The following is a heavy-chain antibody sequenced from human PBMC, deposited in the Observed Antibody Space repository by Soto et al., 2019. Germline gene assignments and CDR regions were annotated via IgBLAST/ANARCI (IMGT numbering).Heavy chain of an antibody. CDR3: ARGGMVRGVSISHYYYYGMDV. Sequence: EVQLVESGGGLVKPGGSLRLSCAASGFTFSSYSVNWVRQAPGKGLEWVSSISSSSSYIYYADSVKGRFTISRDNAKNSLYLQMNSLRVEDTAVYYCARGGMVRGVSISHYYYYGMDVWGQGTTVTVSS. V-gene: IGHV3-21*01. CDR1: GFTFSSYS. J-gene: IGHJ6*02. D-gene: IGHD3-10*01. CDR2: ISSSSSYI.